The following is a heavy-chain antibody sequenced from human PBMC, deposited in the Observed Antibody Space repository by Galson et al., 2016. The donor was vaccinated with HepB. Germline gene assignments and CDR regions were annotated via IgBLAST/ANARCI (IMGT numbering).Heavy chain of an antibody. CDR3: AREGLGGLWSHCFDY. CDR1: GFTFDDFA. Sequence: SLRLSCAASGFTFDDFAMHWVRRAPGKGLEWVAGISSNSGYIDYGDSVKGRFTISRDNSKNTLYLQMNSLRIEDTAVYYCAREGLGGLWSHCFDYWGQGTLVTVSS. J-gene: IGHJ4*02. CDR2: ISSNSGYI. V-gene: IGHV3-9*01. D-gene: IGHD3-16*01.